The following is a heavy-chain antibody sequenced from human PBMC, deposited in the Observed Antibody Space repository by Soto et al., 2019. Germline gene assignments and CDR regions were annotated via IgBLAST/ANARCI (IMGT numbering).Heavy chain of an antibody. CDR2: IYHSGST. CDR1: GGSISSGGYS. CDR3: ATASGPY. D-gene: IGHD3-10*01. Sequence: SETLSLTCAVSGGSISSGGYSWSWIRQPPGKGLEWIGYIYHSGSTYYNPSLKSRVTISVDRSKNQFSLKLSSVTAADTAVYYCATASGPYWGQGTLVTVSS. J-gene: IGHJ4*02. V-gene: IGHV4-30-2*01.